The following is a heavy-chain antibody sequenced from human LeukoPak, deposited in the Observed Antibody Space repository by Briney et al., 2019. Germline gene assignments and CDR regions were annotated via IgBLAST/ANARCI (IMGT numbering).Heavy chain of an antibody. V-gene: IGHV1-3*01. CDR2: INAGNGNT. D-gene: IGHD5-18*01. CDR1: GYTFTSHA. J-gene: IGHJ4*02. Sequence: ASVKVSCKASGYTFTSHAMHWVRQAPGQRLEWMGWINAGNGNTKYSQKFQGRVTITRDTSASTAYMELSSLRSEDTAVYYCARDGVDTAMVTAGYNYWGQGTLVTVSS. CDR3: ARDGVDTAMVTAGYNY.